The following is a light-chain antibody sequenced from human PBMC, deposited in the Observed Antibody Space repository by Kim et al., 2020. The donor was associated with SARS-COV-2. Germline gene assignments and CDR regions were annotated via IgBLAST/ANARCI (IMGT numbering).Light chain of an antibody. CDR2: QDS. J-gene: IGLJ2*01. Sequence: VSPGQTSSITCSGDKLGDKYACWYQQKPGQSPVLVIYQDSKRPSGIPERFSGSNSGNTATLTISGTQAMDETDYYCQAWESSTGVFGGGTQLTVL. V-gene: IGLV3-1*01. CDR3: QAWESSTGV. CDR1: KLGDKY.